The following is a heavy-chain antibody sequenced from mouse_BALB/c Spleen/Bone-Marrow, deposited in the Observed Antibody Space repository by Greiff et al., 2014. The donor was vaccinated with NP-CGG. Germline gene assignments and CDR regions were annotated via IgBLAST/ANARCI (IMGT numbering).Heavy chain of an antibody. D-gene: IGHD1-1*01. CDR1: GFTFSSYG. Sequence: EVKLVESGGGLVQPGRSLKLSCAASGFTFSSYGMSWVRQTPDKRLELVATINSNGGSTYYPDSLKGRFTISRDNAKNTLYLQMSSLKSEDTAMYYCARVYHYGPRGDWFAYWGQGTLVTVSA. J-gene: IGHJ3*01. V-gene: IGHV5-6-3*01. CDR2: INSNGGST. CDR3: ARVYHYGPRGDWFAY.